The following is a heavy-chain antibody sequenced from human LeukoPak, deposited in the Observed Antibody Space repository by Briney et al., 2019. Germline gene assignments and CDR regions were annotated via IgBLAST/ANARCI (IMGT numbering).Heavy chain of an antibody. CDR2: FDPEDGET. CDR3: ATVGGGPTVTTVYNWFDP. V-gene: IGHV1-24*01. CDR1: GYTFTGYY. J-gene: IGHJ5*02. Sequence: ASVKVSCKASGYTFTGYYIHWVRQAPGQGLEWMGGFDPEDGETIYAQKFQGRVTMTEDTSTDTAYMELSSLRSEDTAVYYCATVGGGPTVTTVYNWFDPWGQGTLVTVSS. D-gene: IGHD4-11*01.